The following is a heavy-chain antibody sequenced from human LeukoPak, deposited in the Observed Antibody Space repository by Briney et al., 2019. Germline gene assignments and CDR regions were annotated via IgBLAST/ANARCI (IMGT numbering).Heavy chain of an antibody. V-gene: IGHV3-7*01. Sequence: GGSLRLSCAASGFTLSSYWMSWVRQAPGKGLEWVANIKQDGSETYYVDSMKGRFTISRDNAKNSLYLQMNSLRAEDTAVYYCARGIPVVVVAALNWFDPWGQGTLVTVSS. CDR3: ARGIPVVVVAALNWFDP. CDR1: GFTLSSYW. D-gene: IGHD2-15*01. CDR2: IKQDGSET. J-gene: IGHJ5*02.